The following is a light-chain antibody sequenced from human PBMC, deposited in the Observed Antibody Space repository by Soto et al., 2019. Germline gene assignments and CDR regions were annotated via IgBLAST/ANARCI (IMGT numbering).Light chain of an antibody. Sequence: DIQMYLSPATLSASIGDRVTITCRASESISIWLAWYQQKPGKAPKILIYKASSLESGVPSRFSGSGSGTEFTLTISSLQPDDFATYYCQQYSTYTPRTFGQGTIVAIK. CDR3: QQYSTYTPRT. V-gene: IGKV1-5*03. CDR1: ESISIW. J-gene: IGKJ1*01. CDR2: KAS.